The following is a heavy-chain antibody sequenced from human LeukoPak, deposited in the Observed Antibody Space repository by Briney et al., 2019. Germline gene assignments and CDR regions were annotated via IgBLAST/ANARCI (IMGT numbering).Heavy chain of an antibody. CDR3: ARAGIAAAGMSWFDP. Sequence: GGSLRLSCAASGFTFSSYSMNWVRQAPGKGLGWVSSISSSSSYIYYADSVKGRFTISRENAKNSLYLQMNSLRAEDTAVYYCARAGIAAAGMSWFDPWGQGTLVTVSS. V-gene: IGHV3-21*01. D-gene: IGHD6-13*01. CDR2: ISSSSSYI. J-gene: IGHJ5*02. CDR1: GFTFSSYS.